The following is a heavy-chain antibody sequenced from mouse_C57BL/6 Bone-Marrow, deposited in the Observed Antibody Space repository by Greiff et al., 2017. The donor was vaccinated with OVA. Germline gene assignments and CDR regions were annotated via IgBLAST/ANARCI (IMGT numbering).Heavy chain of an antibody. V-gene: IGHV5-6*01. D-gene: IGHD3-1*01. CDR2: ISSGGSYN. Sequence: EVHLVESGGDLVKPGGSLKLSCAASGFTFSSYGMSWVRQTPDKRLEWVATISSGGSYNYYPDSVKGRFTISRDNAKNTLYLQMSRLKSEDTAMYYCARRLGGDYFDYWGQGTTLTVSS. CDR1: GFTFSSYG. J-gene: IGHJ2*01. CDR3: ARRLGGDYFDY.